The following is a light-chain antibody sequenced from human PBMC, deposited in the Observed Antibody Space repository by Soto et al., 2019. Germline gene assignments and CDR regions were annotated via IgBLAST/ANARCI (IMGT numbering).Light chain of an antibody. V-gene: IGLV1-47*02. Sequence: QSVLTQPPSASGTPGQRVTISCSGSSSNIEMNYVYWYQQFPGTDPRLLIYSNNQRPSWVPDRFSGSKTGTYASLAISSLRSEDEAHYYCTGWDDSLRGRLFGGGTKLTVL. CDR3: TGWDDSLRGRL. CDR1: SSNIEMNY. J-gene: IGLJ2*01. CDR2: SNN.